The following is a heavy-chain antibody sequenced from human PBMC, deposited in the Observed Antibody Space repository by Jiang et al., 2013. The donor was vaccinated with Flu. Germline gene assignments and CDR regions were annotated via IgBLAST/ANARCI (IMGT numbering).Heavy chain of an antibody. Sequence: GGVVQPGGSLRLSCAASGFAFNYYQMCWVRQAPGKGLEWVASIRFDGSDEYYAESVKGRFTISRDDFKNTVYLQMNSLRAEDTAVYYCAKDRGSGTYENWFDPWGQGTLVTVSS. CDR2: IRFDGSDE. CDR1: GFAFNYYQ. J-gene: IGHJ5*02. D-gene: IGHD3-10*01. CDR3: AKDRGSGTYENWFDP. V-gene: IGHV3-30*02.